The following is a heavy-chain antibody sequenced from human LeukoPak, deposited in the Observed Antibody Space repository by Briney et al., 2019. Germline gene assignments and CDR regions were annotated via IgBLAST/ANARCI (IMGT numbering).Heavy chain of an antibody. D-gene: IGHD3-22*01. CDR2: IYYSGST. J-gene: IGHJ4*02. V-gene: IGHV4-39*01. CDR3: ARGIGDYYDSSGYYYGIYYFDY. Sequence: SETLSLTCTVSGGSISSSSYYWGWIRQPPGKGLEWIGSIYYSGSTYYNPSLKSRVTISVDTSKNQFSLKLSSVTAADTAVYYCARGIGDYYDSSGYYYGIYYFDYWGQGTLVTVSS. CDR1: GGSISSSSYY.